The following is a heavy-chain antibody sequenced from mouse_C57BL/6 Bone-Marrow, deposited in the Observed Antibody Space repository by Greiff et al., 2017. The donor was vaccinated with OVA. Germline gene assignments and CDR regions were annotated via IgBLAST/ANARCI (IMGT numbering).Heavy chain of an antibody. D-gene: IGHD1-1*01. CDR1: GYTFTSYW. V-gene: IGHV1-59*01. Sequence: VQLQQSGAELVRPGTSVKLSCKASGYTFTSYWMHWVKQRPGQGLEWIGVIDPSDSYTNYNQKFKGKATLTVDTSSSTAYMQLSSLTSEDSAVYYGARPTVVATRYFDVWGTGTTVTVSS. CDR3: ARPTVVATRYFDV. CDR2: IDPSDSYT. J-gene: IGHJ1*03.